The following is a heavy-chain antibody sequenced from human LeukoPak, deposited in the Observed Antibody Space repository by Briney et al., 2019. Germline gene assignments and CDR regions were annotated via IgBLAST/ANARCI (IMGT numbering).Heavy chain of an antibody. D-gene: IGHD1-14*01. CDR1: GGSISSGGYY. J-gene: IGHJ4*02. CDR2: IYYSGNT. CDR3: ARLNQGNRFDY. Sequence: KPSETLSLTCTVSGGSISSGGYYWSWIRQHPGKGLEWIGSIYYSGNTFYNPSLKSRVTISVDTSKSQFSLKLSSITAADTAVYYCARLNQGNRFDYWGQGALVTVSS. V-gene: IGHV4-39*01.